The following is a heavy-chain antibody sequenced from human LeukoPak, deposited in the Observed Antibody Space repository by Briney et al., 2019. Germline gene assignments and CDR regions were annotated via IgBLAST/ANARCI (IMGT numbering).Heavy chain of an antibody. CDR1: GGSISNNRYC. J-gene: IGHJ4*02. CDR2: ILYSGTT. Sequence: SETLSLTCTVSGGSISNNRYCWAWIRQPPGAGLEWIGSILYSGTTFYNPSLKTRLTISVDTSKNQFSLRLNSMTAADTAVYYCARRLISATIDSWGQGILVTVSS. V-gene: IGHV4-39*01. D-gene: IGHD2-15*01. CDR3: ARRLISATIDS.